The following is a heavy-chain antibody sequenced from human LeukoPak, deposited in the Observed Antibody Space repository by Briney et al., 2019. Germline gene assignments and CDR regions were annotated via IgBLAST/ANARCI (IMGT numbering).Heavy chain of an antibody. Sequence: ASVTVSCKASGYTFTSYAMNWVRQAPGQGLEWMGWINTNTGNPTYAQGFTGRFVFSLDTSVSTAYLQISSLKAEDTAVYYCASIDYYDSNGYYQFDYWGQGTLVTVSS. V-gene: IGHV7-4-1*02. CDR1: GYTFTSYA. CDR2: INTNTGNP. J-gene: IGHJ4*02. CDR3: ASIDYYDSNGYYQFDY. D-gene: IGHD3-22*01.